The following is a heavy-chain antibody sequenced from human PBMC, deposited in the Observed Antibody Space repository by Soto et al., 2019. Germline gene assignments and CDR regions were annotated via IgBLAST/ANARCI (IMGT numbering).Heavy chain of an antibody. D-gene: IGHD2-21*01. Sequence: QVQLQQWGTGLLKPSETLSLHCAVYGESLRGYYWSWIRQTPAMGLEWIGEINHRGTTNHDSPIKSRAIISIDTSKNQVSLRLNYVTAADTAVYYCARGYPRSILSTSLTTSYWFDSWGQGTLVTVSS. CDR3: ARGYPRSILSTSLTTSYWFDS. CDR2: INHRGTT. CDR1: GESLRGYY. V-gene: IGHV4-34*04. J-gene: IGHJ5*01.